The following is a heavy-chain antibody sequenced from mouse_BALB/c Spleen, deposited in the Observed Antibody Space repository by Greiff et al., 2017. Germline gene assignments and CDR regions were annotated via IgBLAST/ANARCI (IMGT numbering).Heavy chain of an antibody. J-gene: IGHJ3*01. CDR3: ARFYGSSLWFAY. CDR1: GFNIKDTY. V-gene: IGHV14-3*02. D-gene: IGHD1-1*01. CDR2: IDPANGNT. Sequence: VQLQQSGAELVKPGASVKLSCTASGFNIKDTYMHWVKQRPEQGLEWIGRIDPANGNTKYDPKFQGKATITADTSSNTDYLQLSSLTSEDTAVYYCARFYGSSLWFAYWGQGTLVTVSA.